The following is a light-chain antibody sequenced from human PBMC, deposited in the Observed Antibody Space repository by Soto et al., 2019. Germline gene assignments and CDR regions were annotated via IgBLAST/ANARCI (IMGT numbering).Light chain of an antibody. J-gene: IGLJ2*01. CDR3: SSYTSTNHVV. CDR2: EVT. Sequence: QSALTQPASVSGSPGQSITISCTGTSSDVGGYNYVSWYQVHPGKAPKLVIYEVTKRPSGVSNRFSGSKSGNTASLTISGLQAEDETDYYCSSYTSTNHVVFGGGTKVTVL. CDR1: SSDVGGYNY. V-gene: IGLV2-14*01.